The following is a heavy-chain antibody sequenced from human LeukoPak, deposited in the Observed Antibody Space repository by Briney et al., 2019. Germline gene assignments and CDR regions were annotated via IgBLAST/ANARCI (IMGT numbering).Heavy chain of an antibody. V-gene: IGHV1-46*01. CDR3: ARDGPNDSSGY. CDR1: GYTFTTYY. J-gene: IGHJ4*02. Sequence: GASVKVSFKASGYTFTTYYMHWVRQAPGQGLEWMGIINPGGGTTTYAQKFKGRVTMTRDTSTSTVFMELSSLRSEDTAVYYCARDGPNDSSGYWGQGTLVTVSS. D-gene: IGHD3-22*01. CDR2: INPGGGTT.